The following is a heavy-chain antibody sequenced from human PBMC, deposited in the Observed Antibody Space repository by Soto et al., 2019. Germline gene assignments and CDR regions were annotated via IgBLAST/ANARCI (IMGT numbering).Heavy chain of an antibody. V-gene: IGHV3-72*01. D-gene: IGHD7-27*01. J-gene: IGHJ5*02. CDR1: GFTFSDHY. Sequence: PGGSLRLSCAASGFTFSDHYMEWVRQAPGKGLEWVGRIRTKAQSYTTDYAASVRGRYTISRDDSKKSLYLHMTDLRAEDTAVYYCGRTNRGGFGISGHVHLEHWGQGTQVTVSS. CDR3: GRTNRGGFGISGHVHLEH. CDR2: IRTKAQSYTT.